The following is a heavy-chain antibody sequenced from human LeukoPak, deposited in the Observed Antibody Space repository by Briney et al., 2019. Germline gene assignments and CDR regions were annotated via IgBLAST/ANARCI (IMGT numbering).Heavy chain of an antibody. CDR3: AKTNYYDTTDDKPYTTHFDY. CDR1: GFTISSSW. CDR2: IREDGSQK. D-gene: IGHD3-22*01. V-gene: IGHV3-7*03. J-gene: IGHJ4*02. Sequence: PGGSLRLSCAASGFTISSSWMTWVRQAPGKGLEWVASIREDGSQKSAVDSVRGRFTIARDNAKNSVYLQMDSLRAEDTAMYYCAKTNYYDTTDDKPYTTHFDYWGQGALVTVSS.